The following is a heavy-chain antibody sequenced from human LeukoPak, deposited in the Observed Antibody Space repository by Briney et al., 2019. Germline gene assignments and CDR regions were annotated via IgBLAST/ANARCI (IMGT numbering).Heavy chain of an antibody. CDR2: IHYSGGT. CDR1: GGSISTYY. Sequence: PSETLSLTCTISGGSISTYYWSWIRQPPGKGLELIGYIHYSGGTNHNPSLKSQVTISVDTSKNQFSLKLSSVTAADTAVYYCARQGYCSSSSCYEGYYFDNWGQGTLVTVSS. D-gene: IGHD2-2*01. CDR3: ARQGYCSSSSCYEGYYFDN. V-gene: IGHV4-59*08. J-gene: IGHJ4*02.